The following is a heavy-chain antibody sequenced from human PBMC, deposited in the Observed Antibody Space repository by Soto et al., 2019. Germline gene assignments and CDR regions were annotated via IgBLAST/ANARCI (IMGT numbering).Heavy chain of an antibody. CDR1: GGTFSSYP. CDR2: IIPILGIA. D-gene: IGHD3-10*01. CDR3: ARISVPAYYFDY. J-gene: IGHJ4*02. V-gene: IGHV1-69*02. Sequence: QVQLVQSGAEVKKPGSSVKVSCTASGGTFSSYPISWVRQVPGQGLEWTGRIIPILGIADYAQKFQGRVTITADKSTRTASMELSSLRSEDTAVYYCARISVPAYYFDYWGQGTLVTVSS.